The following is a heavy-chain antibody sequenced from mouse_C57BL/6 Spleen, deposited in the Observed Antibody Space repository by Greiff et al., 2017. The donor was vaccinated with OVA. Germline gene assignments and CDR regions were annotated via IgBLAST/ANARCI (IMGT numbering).Heavy chain of an antibody. CDR3: TRDYGSSYKAWFAY. Sequence: EVKLMESGEGLVKPGGSLTLSCAASGFTFSSYAMSWVRQTPEKRLEWVAYISSGGDYIYYADTVKGRFTISRDNARNTLYLQMSSLKSEDTARYYCTRDYGSSYKAWFAYWGQGTLVTVSA. D-gene: IGHD1-1*01. CDR1: GFTFSSYA. V-gene: IGHV5-9-1*02. J-gene: IGHJ3*01. CDR2: ISSGGDYI.